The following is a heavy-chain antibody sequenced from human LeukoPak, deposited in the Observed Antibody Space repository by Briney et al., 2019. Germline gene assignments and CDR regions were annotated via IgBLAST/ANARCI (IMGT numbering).Heavy chain of an antibody. Sequence: GGSLRLSCAASGVTFSSYSMNWVRQAPGKGLEWVASISSSSSYIYYADSVKGRFTISRDNAKNSLYLQMNSLRAEDTAVYYCASDKGCTNRVCSYYFDYWGQGTLVTVSS. CDR3: ASDKGCTNRVCSYYFDY. D-gene: IGHD2-8*01. V-gene: IGHV3-21*01. J-gene: IGHJ4*02. CDR1: GVTFSSYS. CDR2: ISSSSSYI.